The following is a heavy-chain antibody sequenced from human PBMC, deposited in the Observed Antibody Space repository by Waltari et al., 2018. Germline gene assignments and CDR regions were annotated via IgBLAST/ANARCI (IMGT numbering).Heavy chain of an antibody. V-gene: IGHV4-30-2*01. CDR1: GGSISSGGYS. CDR2: INHSGST. J-gene: IGHJ6*03. Sequence: QLQLQESGSGLVKPSQTLSLTCAVSGGSISSGGYSWSWIRQPPGKGLEWIGEINHSGSTNYNPSLKSRVTISVDTSKNQFSLKLSSVTAADTAVYYCARGPKLTPNYYYYYMDVWGKGTTVTVSS. D-gene: IGHD1-7*01. CDR3: ARGPKLTPNYYYYYMDV.